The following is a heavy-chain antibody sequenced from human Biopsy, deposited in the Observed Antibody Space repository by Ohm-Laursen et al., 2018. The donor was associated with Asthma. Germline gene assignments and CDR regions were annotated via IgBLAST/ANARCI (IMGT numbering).Heavy chain of an antibody. CDR1: GFSFNSYG. CDR3: ARDPAGYYYFDY. CDR2: ISKDASTQ. J-gene: IGHJ4*02. V-gene: IGHV3-30*03. D-gene: IGHD3-22*01. Sequence: SLRLSCSASGFSFNSYGMHWVRQAPGKGLEWVGVISKDASTQDYADSVKGRFTMARDNSKNTLDLQMNSLRAEDTAVYYCARDPAGYYYFDYWGQGTLVTVSS.